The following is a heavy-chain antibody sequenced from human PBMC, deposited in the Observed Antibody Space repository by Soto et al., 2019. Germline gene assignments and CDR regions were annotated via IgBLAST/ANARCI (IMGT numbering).Heavy chain of an antibody. CDR1: SGSISSSNW. J-gene: IGHJ4*02. D-gene: IGHD5-12*01. Sequence: SETLSLTCAVSSGSISSSNWWSWVRQPPGKGLEWIGEIYHSGSTNYNPSLKSRVTISVDKSKNQFSLKLSSVTAADTAVYYCARDGHSGYYFDYWGQGTLVTVSS. V-gene: IGHV4-4*02. CDR2: IYHSGST. CDR3: ARDGHSGYYFDY.